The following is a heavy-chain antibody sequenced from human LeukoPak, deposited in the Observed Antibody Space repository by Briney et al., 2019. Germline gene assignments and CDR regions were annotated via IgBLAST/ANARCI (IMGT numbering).Heavy chain of an antibody. CDR2: ISSSGSPI. CDR1: RFTFSSYY. CDR3: ARDLPIDY. Sequence: GGSLRLSCAASRFTFSSYYMNWVRQAPGKGLEWVLYISSSGSPIYYADSVKGRFTVSRDNAKNSLYLQMNSLRVEDTAVYYCARDLPIDYWGQGTLVTVSS. J-gene: IGHJ4*02. V-gene: IGHV3-48*01.